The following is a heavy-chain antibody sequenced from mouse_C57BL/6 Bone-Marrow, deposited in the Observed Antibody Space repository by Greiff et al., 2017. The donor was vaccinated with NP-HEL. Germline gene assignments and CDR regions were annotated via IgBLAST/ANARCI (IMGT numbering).Heavy chain of an antibody. CDR1: GYSFTGYY. CDR2: INPSTGGT. J-gene: IGHJ2*01. CDR3: ARKRGDVGFDY. Sequence: EVQLQQSGPELVKPGASVKISCKASGYSFTGYYMNWVKQSPEKSLEWIGEINPSTGGTTYNQKFKAKATLTVDKSSSTAYMQLKSLTSEDAAVHYGARKRGDVGFDYWGQGTTLTVSS. D-gene: IGHD3-3*01. V-gene: IGHV1-42*01.